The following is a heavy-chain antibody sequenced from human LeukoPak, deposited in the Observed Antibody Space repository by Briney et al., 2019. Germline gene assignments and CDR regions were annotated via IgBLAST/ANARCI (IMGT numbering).Heavy chain of an antibody. J-gene: IGHJ6*02. Sequence: GASVKVSCKASGYTFTGYYMHWVRQAPGQGFEWMGWINPNSGGTNYAQKFQGRVTMTRDTSISTAYMELSRLRSDDTAVYYCASGVVVPAAFSYYYGMDVWGQGTTVTVSS. CDR2: INPNSGGT. D-gene: IGHD2-2*01. V-gene: IGHV1-2*02. CDR1: GYTFTGYY. CDR3: ASGVVVPAAFSYYYGMDV.